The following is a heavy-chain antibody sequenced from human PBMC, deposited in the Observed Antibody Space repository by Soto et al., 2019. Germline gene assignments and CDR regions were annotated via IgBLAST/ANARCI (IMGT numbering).Heavy chain of an antibody. CDR3: ARDYYDYDLSPGRSYYYYYGMDV. D-gene: IGHD3-16*01. Sequence: KGLAWVANIKQDGSEKYYVDSVKGRFTISRDNAKNSLYLQMNSLSAEDTAVYYCARDYYDYDLSPGRSYYYYYGMDVWGQGTTVTVSS. CDR2: IKQDGSEK. V-gene: IGHV3-7*01. J-gene: IGHJ6*02.